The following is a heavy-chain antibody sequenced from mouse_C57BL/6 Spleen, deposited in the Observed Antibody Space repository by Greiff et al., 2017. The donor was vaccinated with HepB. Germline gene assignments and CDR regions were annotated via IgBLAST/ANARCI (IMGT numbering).Heavy chain of an antibody. CDR2: IYYSGTI. Sequence: EVQLQQSGPGLVKPSQTVFLTCTVTGISITTGNYRWSWIRQFPGNKLEWIGYIYYSGTITYNPSLTSRTTITRDTPKNQFFLEMNSLTAEDTATYYCAREVGRYAMDYWGQGTSVTVSS. CDR1: GISITTGNYR. CDR3: AREVGRYAMDY. V-gene: IGHV3-5*01. D-gene: IGHD1-1*02. J-gene: IGHJ4*01.